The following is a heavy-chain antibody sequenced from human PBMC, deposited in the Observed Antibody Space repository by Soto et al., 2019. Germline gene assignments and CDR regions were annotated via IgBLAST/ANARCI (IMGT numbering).Heavy chain of an antibody. V-gene: IGHV1-69*02. CDR1: GGTFSSYT. J-gene: IGHJ5*02. Sequence: SVKVSCKASGGTFSSYTISWVRQAPGQGLEWMGRIIPILGIANYAQKFQGRVTITADKSTSTAYMELSSLRSEDTAVYYCASSETIVVVPAAIPWFDPWGQGTLVTVSS. D-gene: IGHD2-2*01. CDR2: IIPILGIA. CDR3: ASSETIVVVPAAIPWFDP.